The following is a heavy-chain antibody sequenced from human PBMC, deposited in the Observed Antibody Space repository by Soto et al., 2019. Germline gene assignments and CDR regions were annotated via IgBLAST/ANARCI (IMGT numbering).Heavy chain of an antibody. CDR3: ARDRDSIAVAGTGLNAAVDY. D-gene: IGHD6-19*01. J-gene: IGHJ4*02. V-gene: IGHV1-69*01. CDR2: IIPIFGTA. Sequence: QVQLVQSGAEVKKTGSSVKVSCKASGGTFSSYAISWVRQAPGPGLEWMGGIIPIFGTANYAQKLQSRVTITSYDSTSTDYMDLSSLRSEDTAVYYCARDRDSIAVAGTGLNAAVDYWGQGTLLQVSS. CDR1: GGTFSSYA.